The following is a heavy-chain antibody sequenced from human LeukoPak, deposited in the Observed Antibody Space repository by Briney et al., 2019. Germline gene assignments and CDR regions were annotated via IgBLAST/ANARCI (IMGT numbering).Heavy chain of an antibody. Sequence: PGGSLRLSCAASGFTFSSYAMSWVRQAPGKGLEWVSVISGSGSSTYYADSVKGRFTISRDNSKNTLYLQMNSLRAEDTAVYYCAKQSGSYAYFDYWGQGILVTVSS. V-gene: IGHV3-23*01. J-gene: IGHJ4*02. D-gene: IGHD1-26*01. CDR1: GFTFSSYA. CDR3: AKQSGSYAYFDY. CDR2: ISGSGSST.